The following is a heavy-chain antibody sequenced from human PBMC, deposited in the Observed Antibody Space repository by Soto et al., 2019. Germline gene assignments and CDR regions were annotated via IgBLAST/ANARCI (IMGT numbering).Heavy chain of an antibody. V-gene: IGHV1-69*02. J-gene: IGHJ4*02. CDR2: IIPILGIA. CDR1: GGTFSSYT. Sequence: QVQLVQSGAEVQKPGSSVKVSCKASGGTFSSYTISWVRQAPGQGLEWMGRIIPILGIANYAQKFQGRVTITADKSTSTAYMELSSLRSEDTAVYYCASSLGSGYYKLYYFDYWGQGTLVTVSS. CDR3: ASSLGSGYYKLYYFDY. D-gene: IGHD3-3*01.